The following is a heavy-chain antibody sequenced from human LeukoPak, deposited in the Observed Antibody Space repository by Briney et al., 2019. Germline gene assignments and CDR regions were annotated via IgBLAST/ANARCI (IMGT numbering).Heavy chain of an antibody. CDR2: INYSGNT. CDR1: GASISSSY. CDR3: ARGYYDSRGYSNTFDI. J-gene: IGHJ3*02. Sequence: SETLSLTCAVSGASISSSYWSWIRQPPGKGLEWIGYINYSGNTKYNPSLESRVAISVDASNNQFSLRLSSVTAADTAFYYCARGYYDSRGYSNTFDIWGQGTLVTVSS. V-gene: IGHV4-59*01. D-gene: IGHD3-22*01.